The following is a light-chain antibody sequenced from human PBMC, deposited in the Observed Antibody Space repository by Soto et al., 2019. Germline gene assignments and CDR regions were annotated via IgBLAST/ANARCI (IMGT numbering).Light chain of an antibody. CDR1: QSISSW. V-gene: IGKV1-5*01. J-gene: IGKJ1*01. CDR2: DAS. Sequence: DIQMTQSPSTLSASVGDRVTITCRASQSISSWLAWYQQKPGKAPKLLIYDASSLESGVPSRFSGSGSGTDFTLTINSLQPEDFATYFCQQANTFPPTFGQGTKVDIK. CDR3: QQANTFPPT.